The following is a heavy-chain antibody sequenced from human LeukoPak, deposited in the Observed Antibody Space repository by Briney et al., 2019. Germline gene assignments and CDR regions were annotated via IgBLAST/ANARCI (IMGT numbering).Heavy chain of an antibody. Sequence: SQTLSLTCTVSGGSISSGSYYWSWIRQPAGKGLEWIGRIYTSGSTNYNPSLKSRVTMSVDTSKNQFSLKLSSVTAADTAVYYCARDGGLTFPFDYWGQGTLVTVSS. D-gene: IGHD4/OR15-4a*01. CDR1: GGSISSGSYY. CDR3: ARDGGLTFPFDY. V-gene: IGHV4-61*02. CDR2: IYTSGST. J-gene: IGHJ4*02.